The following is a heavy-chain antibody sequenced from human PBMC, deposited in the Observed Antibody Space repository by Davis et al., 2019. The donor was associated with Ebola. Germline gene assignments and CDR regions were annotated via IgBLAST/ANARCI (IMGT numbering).Heavy chain of an antibody. CDR1: GYTFTSYA. D-gene: IGHD2-2*01. Sequence: ASVKVSCKASGYTFTSYAMNWVRQAPGQGLEWMGIINPSSSSTHYAQRFQGRVTMTRDTSTSTVYMELSSLRAEDTAVYYCARVGMYCSSTSCYLYYYYGMDVWGKGTTVTVSS. J-gene: IGHJ6*04. V-gene: IGHV1-46*01. CDR2: INPSSSST. CDR3: ARVGMYCSSTSCYLYYYYGMDV.